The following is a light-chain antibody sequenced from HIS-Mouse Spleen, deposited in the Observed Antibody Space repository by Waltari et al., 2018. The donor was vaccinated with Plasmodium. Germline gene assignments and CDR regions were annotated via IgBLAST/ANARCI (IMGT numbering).Light chain of an antibody. Sequence: EIVMTQSPDTLSVSPGERATLSCRASQSVSSNLAWYQQKPGPAPRLLIYGASTRATGIPAMFSGSGSGTEFTLTISSLQSEDFAVYYCQQYNNWSFTFGPGTKVDIK. CDR2: GAS. V-gene: IGKV3-15*01. CDR3: QQYNNWSFT. J-gene: IGKJ3*01. CDR1: QSVSSN.